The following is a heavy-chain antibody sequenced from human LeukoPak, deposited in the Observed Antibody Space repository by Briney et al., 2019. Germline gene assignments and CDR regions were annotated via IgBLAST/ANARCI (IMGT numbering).Heavy chain of an antibody. CDR2: MNPNSGNT. CDR3: ARQNYDYVWGSYRYDY. Sequence: ASVKVSCKASGYTFTSYDINWVRQATGQGLEWMGWMNPNSGNTGYARKFQGRVTMTRNTSISTAYMELSSLRSEDTAVYYWARQNYDYVWGSYRYDYWGQGTLVTVSS. J-gene: IGHJ4*02. CDR1: GYTFTSYD. V-gene: IGHV1-8*01. D-gene: IGHD3-16*02.